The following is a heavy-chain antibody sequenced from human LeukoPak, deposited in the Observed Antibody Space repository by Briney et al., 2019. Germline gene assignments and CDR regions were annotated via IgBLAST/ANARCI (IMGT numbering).Heavy chain of an antibody. CDR2: IIPIFGTA. D-gene: IGHD3-10*01. V-gene: IGHV1-69*13. CDR1: GGTFSSYA. Sequence: SVKVSCKASGGTFSSYAISWVRQAPGQGLEWMGGIIPIFGTANYAQKFQGRVTITADESTSTAYMELSSLRSEDTAVYYCAGVTYYYGSGSYPWFDPWGQGTLVTVSS. CDR3: AGVTYYYGSGSYPWFDP. J-gene: IGHJ5*02.